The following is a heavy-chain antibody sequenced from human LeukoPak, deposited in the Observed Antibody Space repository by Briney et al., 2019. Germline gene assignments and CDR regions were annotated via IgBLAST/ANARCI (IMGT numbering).Heavy chain of an antibody. CDR2: IRYDGSNK. CDR3: ARDRSKVAGAFDI. CDR1: GFTFSSYS. Sequence: PGGSLRLSCAASGFTFSSYSMNWVRQAPGKGLEWVAFIRYDGSNKYYADSVKGRFTISRDNAKNSLYLQMNSLRAEDTAVYYCARDRSKVAGAFDIWGQGTMVTVSS. D-gene: IGHD5-12*01. J-gene: IGHJ3*02. V-gene: IGHV3-30*02.